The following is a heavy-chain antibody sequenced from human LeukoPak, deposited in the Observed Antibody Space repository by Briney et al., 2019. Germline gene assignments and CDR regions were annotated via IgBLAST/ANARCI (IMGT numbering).Heavy chain of an antibody. D-gene: IGHD1-26*01. CDR2: IIPIFGTA. CDR1: GGTFYNYA. Sequence: SVKVSCKASGGTFYNYAISWVRQVPGQGLEWMGGIIPIFGTANYAQKFQGRVTITADESTSTAYMELSSLRSEDTAVYYCAREISGSWFDYWGQGTLVTVSS. V-gene: IGHV1-69*13. CDR3: AREISGSWFDY. J-gene: IGHJ4*02.